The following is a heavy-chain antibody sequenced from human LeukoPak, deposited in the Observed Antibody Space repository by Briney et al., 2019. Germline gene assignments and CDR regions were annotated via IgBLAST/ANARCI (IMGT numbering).Heavy chain of an antibody. CDR1: DDTFSNYG. D-gene: IGHD3-10*01. V-gene: IGHV1-18*04. CDR3: ARDALYYYGSGSYQRPYAFHF. J-gene: IGHJ3*01. CDR2: ISTYNGNT. Sequence: GASVKVSCKASDDTFSNYGFNWVGQAPGQGLEWMGWISTYNGNTNYAQKFQDRVTLTTDTSTSTAYMELWSLTSDDTAVYYCARDALYYYGSGSYQRPYAFHFWGQGTLVTVSS.